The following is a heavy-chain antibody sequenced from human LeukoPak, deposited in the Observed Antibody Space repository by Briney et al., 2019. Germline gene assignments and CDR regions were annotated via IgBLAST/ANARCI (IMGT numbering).Heavy chain of an antibody. V-gene: IGHV4-34*01. CDR1: GGSFSGYY. D-gene: IGHD3-10*01. CDR2: INHSGST. J-gene: IGHJ4*02. Sequence: SETLSLTCAVYGGSFSGYYWSWIRQPPGKGLEWIGEINHSGSTNYNPSLKSRVTISVDTSKNQFSLKLSSVTAADTAVYYCASYQLAYGSGSYPYWGQGTLVTVSS. CDR3: ASYQLAYGSGSYPY.